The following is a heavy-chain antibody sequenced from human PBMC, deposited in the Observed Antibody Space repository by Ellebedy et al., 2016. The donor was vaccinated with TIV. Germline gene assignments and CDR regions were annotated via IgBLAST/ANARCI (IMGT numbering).Heavy chain of an antibody. D-gene: IGHD1-14*01. J-gene: IGHJ4*02. CDR1: GFTFSSYA. CDR3: ARDQDFTEPWYFDY. CDR2: ISYDGSNK. V-gene: IGHV3-30-3*01. Sequence: GESLKISCAASGFTFSSYAMHWVRQAPGKGLEWVAVISYDGSNKYYADSVKGRFTISRDNSKNTLYLQMNSLRAEDTAVYYCARDQDFTEPWYFDYWGQGTLVTVSS.